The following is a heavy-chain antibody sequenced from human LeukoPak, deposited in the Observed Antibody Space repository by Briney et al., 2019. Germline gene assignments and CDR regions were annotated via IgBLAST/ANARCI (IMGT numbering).Heavy chain of an antibody. CDR2: ISNDGSNK. CDR1: GFTFSGHA. D-gene: IGHD6-13*01. J-gene: IGHJ5*02. V-gene: IGHV3-30*18. Sequence: GGSLRLSCAASGFTFSGHAMHWVRQAPGKGLEWVAVISNDGSNKYYADSVKGRFTISRDNSKKTLYLQMNSLRAEDMAVYYCAKGLAGIAAAGSSWFDPWGQGTLVTVSS. CDR3: AKGLAGIAAAGSSWFDP.